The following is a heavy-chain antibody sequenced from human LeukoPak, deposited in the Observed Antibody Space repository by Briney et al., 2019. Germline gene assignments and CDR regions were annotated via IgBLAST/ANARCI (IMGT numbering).Heavy chain of an antibody. CDR1: GFTFSSYA. CDR3: AKASSGLYEKFDY. CDR2: ISTTGGTT. V-gene: IGHV3-23*01. J-gene: IGHJ4*02. D-gene: IGHD2-15*01. Sequence: PGGSLRLSCAAPGFTFSSYAMSWVRQAPGKGLEWVSAISTTGGTTYYADSVKGRFTISRDNSKNTLHLQMNSLRAEDTAVYYCAKASSGLYEKFDYWGQGTLVTVSS.